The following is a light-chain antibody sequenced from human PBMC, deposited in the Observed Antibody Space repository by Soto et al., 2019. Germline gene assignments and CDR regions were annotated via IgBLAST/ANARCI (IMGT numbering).Light chain of an antibody. J-gene: IGKJ4*01. Sequence: DIQMTQSPXXXSASVGDRVTITCRASQSVSSWLAWYQQKPGEVPKLLIYKASSLESGVPSRFSGSGSGTEFTLTISSLQPDDFVTYYCQQYSRNPLTFGGGTKVEIK. V-gene: IGKV1-5*03. CDR2: KAS. CDR3: QQYSRNPLT. CDR1: QSVSSW.